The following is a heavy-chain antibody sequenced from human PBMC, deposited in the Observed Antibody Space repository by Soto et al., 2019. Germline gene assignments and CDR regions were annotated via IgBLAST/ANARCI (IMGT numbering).Heavy chain of an antibody. D-gene: IGHD1-7*01. CDR3: ARSNWNYYYYYYMDV. CDR2: ISAYNGNT. V-gene: IGHV1-18*01. Sequence: GASVKVSCKASGYTFTSYGISRVRQAPGQGLEWMGWISAYNGNTNYAQKLQGRVTMTTDTSTSTAYMELRSLRSDDTAVYYCARSNWNYYYYYYMDVWGKGTAVTVSS. CDR1: GYTFTSYG. J-gene: IGHJ6*03.